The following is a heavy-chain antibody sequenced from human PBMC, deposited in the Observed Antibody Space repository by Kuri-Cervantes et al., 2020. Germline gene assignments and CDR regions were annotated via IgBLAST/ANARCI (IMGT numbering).Heavy chain of an antibody. CDR2: ISSSGSTI. Sequence: GESLKISCAASGFTFSDYYMSWIRQAPGKGLEWVSYISSSGSTIYYADSVKGRFTISRDNAKNSLYLQMNSLRAEDTAVYYCARIEDWYFDLWGRGTLVTVCS. J-gene: IGHJ2*01. CDR1: GFTFSDYY. CDR3: ARIEDWYFDL. V-gene: IGHV3-11*04.